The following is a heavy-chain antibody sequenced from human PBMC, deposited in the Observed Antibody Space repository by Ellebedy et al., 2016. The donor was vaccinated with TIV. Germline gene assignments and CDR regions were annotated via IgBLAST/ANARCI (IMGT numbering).Heavy chain of an antibody. Sequence: MPSETLSLTFVAPGGSISSYFWSWIRQPPGKGLEWIGYIYNSGSTNYNPSLNSRVTISVDTSKNQCSLKLSSVTAADTAVYYCARHFILCGGECQTNWGQGTLVTVSS. CDR2: IYNSGST. V-gene: IGHV4-59*08. CDR3: ARHFILCGGECQTN. D-gene: IGHD2-21*01. J-gene: IGHJ1*01. CDR1: GGSISSYF.